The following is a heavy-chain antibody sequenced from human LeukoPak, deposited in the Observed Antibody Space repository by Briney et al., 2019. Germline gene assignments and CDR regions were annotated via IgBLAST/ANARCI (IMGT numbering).Heavy chain of an antibody. V-gene: IGHV4-30-4*07. CDR2: FFYTGST. CDR1: GGSISSGSYS. Sequence: PSETLSLICAVSGGSISSGSYSWTWIRQPRGKGLEWIVYFFYTGSTYYNPSLKSRVTISLDTSKNHFSLKLSSVTAADTAVYYCARGAGSTISNDAFDTWGQGTMVTVSS. CDR3: ARGAGSTISNDAFDT. D-gene: IGHD2-15*01. J-gene: IGHJ3*02.